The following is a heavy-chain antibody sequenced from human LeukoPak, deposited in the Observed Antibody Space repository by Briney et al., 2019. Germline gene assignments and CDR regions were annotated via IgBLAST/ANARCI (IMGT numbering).Heavy chain of an antibody. J-gene: IGHJ4*02. V-gene: IGHV3-49*04. CDR3: SLTGYYYDSSADY. Sequence: GGSLRLSCTASGFTFGDYAMSWVRQAPGKGLEWVGLIRSKAYGGTTEYAASVKGRFTISRDDSKSIAYLQMNSLKTEDTAVYYCSLTGYYYDSSADYWGQGTLVTVSS. D-gene: IGHD3-22*01. CDR1: GFTFGDYA. CDR2: IRSKAYGGTT.